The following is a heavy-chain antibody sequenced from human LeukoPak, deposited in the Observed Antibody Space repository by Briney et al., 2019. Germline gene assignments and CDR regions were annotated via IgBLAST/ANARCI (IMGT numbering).Heavy chain of an antibody. Sequence: SETLSLTCTVSGGSISSYYWSWIRQPPGKGLEWIGYIYYSGSTNYNPSLKGRVTISVDTSKNQFSLKLSSVTAADTAVYYCARGDGDCSSTSCYFDYWGQGTLVTVSS. CDR1: GGSISSYY. CDR3: ARGDGDCSSTSCYFDY. J-gene: IGHJ4*02. D-gene: IGHD2-2*01. V-gene: IGHV4-59*12. CDR2: IYYSGST.